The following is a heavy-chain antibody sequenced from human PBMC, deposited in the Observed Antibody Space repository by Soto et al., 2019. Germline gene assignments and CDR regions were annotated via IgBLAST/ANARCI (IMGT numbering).Heavy chain of an antibody. D-gene: IGHD3-3*01. J-gene: IGHJ6*02. Sequence: GASVKVSCKASGGTFSSYAISWVRQAPGQGLEWMGGTIPIFGTANYAQKFQGRVTITADESTSTAYMELSSLRSEDTAVYYCAREILRDTIFGVVTGDPLFYYYYGMDVWGQGTTVTVSS. V-gene: IGHV1-69*13. CDR2: TIPIFGTA. CDR3: AREILRDTIFGVVTGDPLFYYYYGMDV. CDR1: GGTFSSYA.